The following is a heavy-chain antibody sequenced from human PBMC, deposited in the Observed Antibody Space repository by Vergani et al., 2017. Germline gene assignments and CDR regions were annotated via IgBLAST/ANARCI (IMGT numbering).Heavy chain of an antibody. CDR1: GGSISSGSYY. V-gene: IGHV4-61*02. CDR3: ARDVFFASNWFDP. D-gene: IGHD3-3*01. CDR2: IYTSGST. J-gene: IGHJ5*02. Sequence: QVQLQESGPGLVKPSQTLSLTCTVSGGSISSGSYYWSWIRQPAGKGLEWIGRIYTSGSTNYNPSLKSRVTISVDTSKNQFSLKLSSVTAADTAVYYCARDVFFASNWFDPWGQGTLVTVSS.